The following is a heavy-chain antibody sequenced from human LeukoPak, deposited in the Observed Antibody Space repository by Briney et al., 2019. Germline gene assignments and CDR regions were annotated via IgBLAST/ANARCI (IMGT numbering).Heavy chain of an antibody. V-gene: IGHV3-48*03. J-gene: IGHJ6*04. CDR3: AELGITMIGGV. CDR2: ISTSGSSI. CDR1: GFTFGSYE. D-gene: IGHD3-10*02. Sequence: GGSLRLSCAASGFTFGSYEMNWVRQAPGKGLEWVSYISTSGSSIYYADSVKGRFTISRDNAKNSLYLQMNSLRAEDTAVYYCAELGITMIGGVWGKGTTVTISS.